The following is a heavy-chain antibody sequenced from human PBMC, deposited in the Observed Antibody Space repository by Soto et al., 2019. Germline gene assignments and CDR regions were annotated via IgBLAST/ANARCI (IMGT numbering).Heavy chain of an antibody. CDR2: INHSGST. CDR1: GGSFSGYY. D-gene: IGHD4-17*01. CDR3: AITTVTTWSYFDY. V-gene: IGHV4-34*01. J-gene: IGHJ4*02. Sequence: SETLSLTCAVYGGSFSGYYWSWIRQPPGKGLEWMGEINHSGSTNYNPSLKSRVTISVDTSKNQFSLKLSSVTAADTAVYYCAITTVTTWSYFDYWGQGTLVTVSS.